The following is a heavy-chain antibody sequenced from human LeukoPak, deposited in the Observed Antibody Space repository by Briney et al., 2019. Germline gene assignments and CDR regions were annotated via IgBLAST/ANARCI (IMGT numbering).Heavy chain of an antibody. D-gene: IGHD3-3*01. J-gene: IGHJ4*02. Sequence: PGGSLRLSCAASGFTLSMHWMTWIRQAPGKGLEWVSSISSSSSYIYYADSVKGRFTISRDNAKNSLYLQMNSLRAEDTAVYYCARVFFGTATFTDYWGQGTLVTVSS. CDR2: ISSSSSYI. CDR1: GFTLSMHW. V-gene: IGHV3-21*01. CDR3: ARVFFGTATFTDY.